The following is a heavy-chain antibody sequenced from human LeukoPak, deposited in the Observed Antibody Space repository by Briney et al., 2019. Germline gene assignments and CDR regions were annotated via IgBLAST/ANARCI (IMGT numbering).Heavy chain of an antibody. D-gene: IGHD5-24*01. CDR2: INPNSGGT. CDR3: ATVNGRDGYNYGGTYYMDV. Sequence: ASVKVSCKASGYTFTGYYMHWVRQAPGQGLEWMGWINPNSGGTNYAQKVEGRVTMTRDTSISTAYMEPSRLRSDDTAVYYCATVNGRDGYNYGGTYYMDVWGKGTTVTVSS. CDR1: GYTFTGYY. V-gene: IGHV1-2*02. J-gene: IGHJ6*03.